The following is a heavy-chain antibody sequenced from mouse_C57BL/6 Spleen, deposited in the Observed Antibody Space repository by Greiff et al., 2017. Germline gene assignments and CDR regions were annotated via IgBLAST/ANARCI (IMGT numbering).Heavy chain of an antibody. CDR2: IDPSDSYT. V-gene: IGHV1-50*01. CDR3: ASFPRSLAWFAY. J-gene: IGHJ3*01. D-gene: IGHD6-1*01. CDR1: GYTFTSYW. Sequence: QVQLQQPGAELVKPGASVKLSCKASGYTFTSYWMQWVKQRPGQGLEWIGEIDPSDSYTNYNQKFKVKATLTVDTSASTAYMQLSSLTSEDSAVYYCASFPRSLAWFAYWGQGTLVTVSA.